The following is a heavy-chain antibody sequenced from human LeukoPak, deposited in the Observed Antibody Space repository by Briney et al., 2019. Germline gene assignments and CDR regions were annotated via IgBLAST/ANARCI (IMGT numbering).Heavy chain of an antibody. J-gene: IGHJ4*02. CDR1: GFTFDDYG. Sequence: PGGSLRLSCAASGFTFDDYGMSWVRQAPGKGLEWVSGISWNSGSIGYADSVKGRFTISRDNAKNSLYLQMNSLRAEDMALYYCAKDMNYYDSSGYDYWGQGTLVTVSS. CDR2: ISWNSGSI. D-gene: IGHD3-22*01. CDR3: AKDMNYYDSSGYDY. V-gene: IGHV3-9*03.